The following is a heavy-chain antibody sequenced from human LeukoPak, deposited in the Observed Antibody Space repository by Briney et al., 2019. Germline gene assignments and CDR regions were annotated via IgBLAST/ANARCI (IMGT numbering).Heavy chain of an antibody. D-gene: IGHD3-10*01. Sequence: SETLSLTCAVYGGSFSGYYWSWIRQPPGKGLEWIGEINHSGSTNYNPSLKSRVTISVDTSKNQFSLKLSSVTAADTAVYYCARAPGGLDYRGQGTLVTVSS. V-gene: IGHV4-34*01. CDR3: ARAPGGLDY. J-gene: IGHJ4*02. CDR2: INHSGST. CDR1: GGSFSGYY.